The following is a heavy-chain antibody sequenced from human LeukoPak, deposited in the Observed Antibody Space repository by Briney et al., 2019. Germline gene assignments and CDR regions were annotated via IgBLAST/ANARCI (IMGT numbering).Heavy chain of an antibody. D-gene: IGHD3-22*01. V-gene: IGHV4-4*07. CDR1: GGSISTYY. Sequence: PSETPSLTCTVSGGSISTYYWSWIRQPAGKGLEWIGRLYTSGSTHYNPSLKSRLTMSADTSTNQFSLKLRSVTAADTAVYYCARDRVESSGYYYYGMDVWGQGTTVTVSS. J-gene: IGHJ6*02. CDR3: ARDRVESSGYYYYGMDV. CDR2: LYTSGST.